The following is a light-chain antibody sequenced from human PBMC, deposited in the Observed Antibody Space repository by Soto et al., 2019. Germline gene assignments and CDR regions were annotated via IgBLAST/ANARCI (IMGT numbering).Light chain of an antibody. CDR2: EAN. Sequence: QSALTQPASVSGSPGQSITISCTGTRSNVGSYNLVSWYQQRPGKAPKLLIYEANKRPSGVSSRFSGSKSGSTASLTVSGLQPEDEAEYYCSSYTTNKTRVFGGGTKLTVL. CDR3: SSYTTNKTRV. V-gene: IGLV2-14*02. J-gene: IGLJ2*01. CDR1: RSNVGSYNL.